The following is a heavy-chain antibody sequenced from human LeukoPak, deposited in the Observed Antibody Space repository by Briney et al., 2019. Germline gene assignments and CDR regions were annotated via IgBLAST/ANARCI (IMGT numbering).Heavy chain of an antibody. V-gene: IGHV3-30*18. Sequence: GGSLRLSCAASGFTFSSYGMHWVRQAPGKGLEWVAVISYDGSNKYYADSVKGRSTISRDNSKNTLYLQMNSLRAEDTAVYYCAKDQDGFWSGYYTCGYWGQGTLVTVSS. J-gene: IGHJ4*02. CDR3: AKDQDGFWSGYYTCGY. CDR1: GFTFSSYG. D-gene: IGHD3-3*01. CDR2: ISYDGSNK.